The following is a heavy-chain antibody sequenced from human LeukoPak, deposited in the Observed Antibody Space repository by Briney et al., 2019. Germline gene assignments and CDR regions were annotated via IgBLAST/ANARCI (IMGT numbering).Heavy chain of an antibody. J-gene: IGHJ3*02. CDR3: ARDPSGRSTYYYDSSGYPDYAFDI. V-gene: IGHV3-74*01. CDR2: INSDGRST. D-gene: IGHD3-22*01. CDR1: GFTFSSYW. Sequence: GGSLRLSCAASGFTFSSYWMHWVRQAPGKGLVWVSRINSDGRSTSYADSVKGRLTISRDNAKNTLYLQMNSLRAEDTAVYYCARDPSGRSTYYYDSSGYPDYAFDIWGQGTMVTVSS.